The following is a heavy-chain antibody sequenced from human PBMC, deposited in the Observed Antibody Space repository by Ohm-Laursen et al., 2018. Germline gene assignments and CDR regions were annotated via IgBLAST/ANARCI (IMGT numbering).Heavy chain of an antibody. CDR1: GYTFTSYY. J-gene: IGHJ6*02. CDR2: INPASGGT. Sequence: ASVKVSCNASGYTFTSYYMHWVRQAPGQGPEWMGWINPASGGTKYAQKFQGRVTMTKDRSTSTVYMELSSLRSDDTAVYYCARDFEWATDVWGQGTLVTVSS. CDR3: ARDFEWATDV. V-gene: IGHV1-2*02. D-gene: IGHD3-3*01.